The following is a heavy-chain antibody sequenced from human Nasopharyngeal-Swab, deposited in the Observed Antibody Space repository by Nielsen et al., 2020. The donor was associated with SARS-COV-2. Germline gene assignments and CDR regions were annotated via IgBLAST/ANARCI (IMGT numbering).Heavy chain of an antibody. V-gene: IGHV3-23*01. D-gene: IGHD2-2*01. CDR3: AKSPPGSTRDYYYYGMDV. Sequence: GSLKISCAASGFTFSSYAMSWVRQAPGKGLEWVSAISGSGGSTYYADSVKGRFTISRDNSKNTLYLQMNSLRAEDTAVYYCAKSPPGSTRDYYYYGMDVWGQGTTVTVSS. CDR1: GFTFSSYA. CDR2: ISGSGGST. J-gene: IGHJ6*02.